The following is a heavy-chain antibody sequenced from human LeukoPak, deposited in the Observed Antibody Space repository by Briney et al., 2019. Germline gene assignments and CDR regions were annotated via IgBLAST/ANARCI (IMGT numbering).Heavy chain of an antibody. CDR3: ARDGYSTASYSDY. D-gene: IGHD5-24*01. CDR1: GGSISSHF. Sequence: SETLSLTRTVSGGSISSHFWSWIRQPPGKGLEWIGYIYYSGITSYNPSLKSRVTISVDTSKNQFSLRLTSVTAADTAVYYCARDGYSTASYSDYWGQGTLVTVSS. CDR2: IYYSGIT. J-gene: IGHJ4*02. V-gene: IGHV4-59*11.